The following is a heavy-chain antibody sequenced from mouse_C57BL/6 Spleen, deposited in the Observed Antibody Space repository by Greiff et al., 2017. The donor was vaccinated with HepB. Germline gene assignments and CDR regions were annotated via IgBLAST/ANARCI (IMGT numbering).Heavy chain of an antibody. J-gene: IGHJ4*01. D-gene: IGHD2-1*01. CDR1: GYTFTSYG. CDR3: ARSTMVTTLYYYAMDY. Sequence: QVQLKQSGAELARPGASVKLSCKASGYTFTSYGISWVKQRTGQGLEWIGELYPRSGNTFYNEKFKGKATLTADKSSRTAYMELRSRTSEDSAVYFCARSTMVTTLYYYAMDYWGQGTSVTVSS. V-gene: IGHV1-81*01. CDR2: LYPRSGNT.